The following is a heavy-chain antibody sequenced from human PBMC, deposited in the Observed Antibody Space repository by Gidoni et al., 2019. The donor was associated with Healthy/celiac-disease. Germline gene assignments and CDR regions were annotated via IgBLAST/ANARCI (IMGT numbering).Heavy chain of an antibody. CDR1: GGTFSSYA. Sequence: QVQLVQSGAEVKKPGSSVKVSCKASGGTFSSYAISWVRQAPGQGLEWRGGIIPILGTANDAQKFQGRVTITADESTSTAYMELSSLRSEDTAVYYCARGITMVRGPVDYWGQGTLVTVSS. CDR3: ARGITMVRGPVDY. J-gene: IGHJ4*02. CDR2: IIPILGTA. D-gene: IGHD3-10*01. V-gene: IGHV1-69*01.